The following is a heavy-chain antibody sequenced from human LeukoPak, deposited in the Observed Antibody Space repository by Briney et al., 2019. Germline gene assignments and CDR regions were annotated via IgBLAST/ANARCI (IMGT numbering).Heavy chain of an antibody. D-gene: IGHD5-18*01. Sequence: GGSLRLSCAASGFTFSSYNMNWVRQAPGKGLEWVSSISSSSSYIYYADSVKGRFTISRDNAKNSLYLQMNSLRAEDTAVYYCAGEVGGYSYGSYRTGWFDPWGQGTLVTVSS. V-gene: IGHV3-21*01. CDR2: ISSSSSYI. CDR3: AGEVGGYSYGSYRTGWFDP. CDR1: GFTFSSYN. J-gene: IGHJ5*02.